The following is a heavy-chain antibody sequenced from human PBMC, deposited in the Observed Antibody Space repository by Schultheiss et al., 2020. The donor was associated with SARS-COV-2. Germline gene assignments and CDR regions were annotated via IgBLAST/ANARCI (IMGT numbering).Heavy chain of an antibody. CDR3: ARKEDVEYYYYGMDV. J-gene: IGHJ6*02. CDR1: GGSISSYY. CDR2: IYYSGST. D-gene: IGHD1-1*01. Sequence: SQTLSLTCTVSGGSISSYYWSWIRQPPGKGLEWIGYIYYSGSTNYNPSLKSRVTISVDTSKNQFSLKLSSVTAADTAVYYCARKEDVEYYYYGMDVWGQGTTVTVAS. V-gene: IGHV4-59*01.